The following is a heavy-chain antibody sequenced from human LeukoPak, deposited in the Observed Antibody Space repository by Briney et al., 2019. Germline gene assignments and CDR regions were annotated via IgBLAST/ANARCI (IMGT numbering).Heavy chain of an antibody. CDR2: ISGSGGST. CDR3: AKDRAYYGSGSYLDY. D-gene: IGHD3-10*01. CDR1: GFTFSSYA. Sequence: HPGGSLRLSCAASGFTFSSYAMSWVRQAPGKGLEWVSAISGSGGSTYYADSVKGRFTISRDNSKNTLYLQMNSLRAEDTAVYYCAKDRAYYGSGSYLDYWGQGTLVTVSS. J-gene: IGHJ4*02. V-gene: IGHV3-23*01.